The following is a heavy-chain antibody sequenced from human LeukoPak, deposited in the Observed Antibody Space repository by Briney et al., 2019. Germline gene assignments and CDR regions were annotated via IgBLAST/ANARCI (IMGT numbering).Heavy chain of an antibody. D-gene: IGHD4-11*01. CDR3: ARSNILDY. Sequence: PSETLSLTCAVYGGSFSGYYWSWIRQPPGRGLEWIGYIYYNGNTNYNPSLKSRVTISVDTSKNQFSLKLSSVTAADTAVYYCARSNILDYWGQGTLVTVSS. J-gene: IGHJ4*02. CDR2: IYYNGNT. CDR1: GGSFSGYY. V-gene: IGHV4-59*01.